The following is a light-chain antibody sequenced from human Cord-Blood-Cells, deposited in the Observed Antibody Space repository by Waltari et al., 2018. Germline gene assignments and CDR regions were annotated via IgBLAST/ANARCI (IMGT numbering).Light chain of an antibody. Sequence: NFMLTQPHSVSESPGKTVTISCTRSSGSIASNYVQWYQQRPGSAPTTVIYEDNQRPSRFPDRFSASIDSSSNSASLTISGLKTEDEADYYCQSYDSSNWVFGGGTKLTVL. J-gene: IGLJ3*02. CDR3: QSYDSSNWV. CDR2: EDN. V-gene: IGLV6-57*03. CDR1: SGSIASNY.